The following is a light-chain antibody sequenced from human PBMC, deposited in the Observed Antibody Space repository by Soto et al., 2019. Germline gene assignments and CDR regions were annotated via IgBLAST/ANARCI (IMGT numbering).Light chain of an antibody. CDR2: RAS. CDR1: QNIYSN. Sequence: EIVMTQSPATLSVSPVERATLSCRASQNIYSNVAWYQQRPGQAPRLIIYRASTRAPGIPARFSGSGSGTEFTLTISSLQSEDFTVYSCLQYHNLWAFGKGTKVDIK. J-gene: IGKJ1*01. V-gene: IGKV3-15*01. CDR3: LQYHNLWA.